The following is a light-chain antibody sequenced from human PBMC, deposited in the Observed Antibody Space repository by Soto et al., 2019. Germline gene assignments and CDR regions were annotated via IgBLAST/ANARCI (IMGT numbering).Light chain of an antibody. CDR1: SSDIGGYNY. J-gene: IGLJ2*01. CDR2: DVT. CDR3: NSFTITNTRAV. Sequence: QSALTQPASVSGSPGQSITISCTGTSSDIGGYNYVSWYQHHPGKGPKLIIYDVTNRPSGVSTRFSGSKSGNTASLTISGLQAEDEADYYCNSFTITNTRAVFGGGTKVTVL. V-gene: IGLV2-14*03.